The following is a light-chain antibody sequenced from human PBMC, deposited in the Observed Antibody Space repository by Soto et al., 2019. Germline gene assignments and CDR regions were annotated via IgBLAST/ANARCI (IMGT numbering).Light chain of an antibody. Sequence: DIQRTQSPSSLSASVGDRVTITCRASRGIRNYLAWYQQTPGRVPKLLIYAASTLQSGVPSRFSGSGSGTDFTLTISSLQPEDVATYYCQKYDSAPWTFGQGTKVDIK. CDR1: RGIRNY. CDR3: QKYDSAPWT. J-gene: IGKJ1*01. CDR2: AAS. V-gene: IGKV1-27*01.